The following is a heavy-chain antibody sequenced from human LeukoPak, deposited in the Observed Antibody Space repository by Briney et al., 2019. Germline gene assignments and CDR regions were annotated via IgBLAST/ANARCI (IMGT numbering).Heavy chain of an antibody. CDR2: IYYSGST. Sequence: SQTLSLTCTVSGGSISSGDYYWSWIRQPPGKGLEWIGYIYYSGSTYYNPSLKSQVTISVDTSKNQFSLKLSSVTAADTAVYYCARDRVSDYFDYWGQGTLVTVSS. D-gene: IGHD5-24*01. CDR3: ARDRVSDYFDY. CDR1: GGSISSGDYY. V-gene: IGHV4-30-4*01. J-gene: IGHJ4*02.